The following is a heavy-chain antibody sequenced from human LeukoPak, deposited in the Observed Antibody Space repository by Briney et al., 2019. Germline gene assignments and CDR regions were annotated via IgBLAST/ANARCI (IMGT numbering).Heavy chain of an antibody. CDR2: INPNSGGT. CDR1: GYTFTGYY. V-gene: IGHV1-2*02. D-gene: IGHD3-10*01. Sequence: GASVKVSCKASGYTFTGYYMHWVRQAPGQGLEWMGWINPNSGGTNYAQKFQGRVTMTRDTSISTAYMELSRLRSDDTAVYYCARDPRRFGELSDPGAFDIWGQGTMVTVSS. J-gene: IGHJ3*02. CDR3: ARDPRRFGELSDPGAFDI.